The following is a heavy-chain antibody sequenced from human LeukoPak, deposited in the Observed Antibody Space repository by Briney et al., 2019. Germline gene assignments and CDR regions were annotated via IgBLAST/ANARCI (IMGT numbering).Heavy chain of an antibody. V-gene: IGHV4-34*01. CDR2: INHSGST. CDR3: ARAPLSGDPYYYYYYVDV. D-gene: IGHD2/OR15-2a*01. Sequence: SETLSLTCAVYGGSFSVYYWSWIRQPPGKGLEWIGEINHSGSTNYNTSLKSRVTISVDTPKNQFSLKLSSVTAADTAVYYCARAPLSGDPYYYYYYVDVWGKGTTVTVSS. J-gene: IGHJ6*03. CDR1: GGSFSVYY.